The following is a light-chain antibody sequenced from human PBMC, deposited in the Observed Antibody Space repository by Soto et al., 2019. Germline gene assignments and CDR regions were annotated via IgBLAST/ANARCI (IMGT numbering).Light chain of an antibody. CDR3: SSYTSSSTDV. CDR1: SSDIGGSNY. CDR2: EVS. J-gene: IGLJ1*01. V-gene: IGLV2-14*01. Sequence: QSVLTQPASVSGSPGQSITISCTGTSSDIGGSNYVSWYRHHPGKAPKLMIYEVSKRPSGVSNRFSGSKSGNTASLTISGLQAEDEADYYCSSYTSSSTDVFGTGTTVTV.